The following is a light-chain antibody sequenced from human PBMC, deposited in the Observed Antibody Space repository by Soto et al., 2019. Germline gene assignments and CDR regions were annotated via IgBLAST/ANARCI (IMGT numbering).Light chain of an antibody. CDR1: QSVSRN. CDR3: QHYNNWPPWT. Sequence: EILMTQSPATLSVSPGERATLSCRASQSVSRNVAWYQQKHGQAPRLLIYGASTRSTGIPARFSCSGSWTEFTLTISSLQSEDFAVYYCQHYNNWPPWTFGQGTKVEIK. CDR2: GAS. V-gene: IGKV3-15*01. J-gene: IGKJ1*01.